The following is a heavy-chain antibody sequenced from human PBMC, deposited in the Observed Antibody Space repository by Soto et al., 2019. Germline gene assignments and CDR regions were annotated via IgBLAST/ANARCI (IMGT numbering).Heavy chain of an antibody. Sequence: EVQMVASGGGLVQPGGSLRLSCAASGFTFSVYRMSWVRQAPGKGLEWVAKIDQDGSERDYVGSVKGRFTVSRDNAKNSLFLQMNSLGVDDTAVYYCARDWDKWGHGTLVTVSS. CDR3: ARDWDK. J-gene: IGHJ4*01. V-gene: IGHV3-7*01. CDR2: IDQDGSER. CDR1: GFTFSVYR. D-gene: IGHD1-26*01.